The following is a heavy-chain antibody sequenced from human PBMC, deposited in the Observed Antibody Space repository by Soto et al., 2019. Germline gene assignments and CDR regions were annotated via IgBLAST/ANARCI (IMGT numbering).Heavy chain of an antibody. CDR3: SKDAAEYSSSDFDY. V-gene: IGHV3-23*01. Sequence: GGSLRLSCAASGFTFSSYAMSWVRQAPGKGLEWISGISGSGGSTYYEDSVKGRFTISRDNSKNTLYLQMNSLRAEDTAVYYCSKDAAEYSSSDFDYWGQGTLVTVSS. D-gene: IGHD6-6*01. CDR1: GFTFSSYA. CDR2: ISGSGGST. J-gene: IGHJ4*02.